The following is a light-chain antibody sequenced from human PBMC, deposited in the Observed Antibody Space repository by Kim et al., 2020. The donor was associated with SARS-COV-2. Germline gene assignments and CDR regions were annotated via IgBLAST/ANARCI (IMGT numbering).Light chain of an antibody. CDR1: RRDVGGYKY. Sequence: QSIPISCTGTRRDVGGYKYVSWYQQHPGKAPKLVIYAVSNRPSGVSNRFSGSKSGNTASLTISGLQAEDEADYYCSSYIRGSTHYVLGTGTKVTVL. V-gene: IGLV2-14*01. CDR2: AVS. CDR3: SSYIRGSTHYV. J-gene: IGLJ1*01.